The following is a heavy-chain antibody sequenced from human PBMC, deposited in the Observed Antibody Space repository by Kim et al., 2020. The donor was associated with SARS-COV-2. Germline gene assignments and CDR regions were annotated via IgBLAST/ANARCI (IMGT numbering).Heavy chain of an antibody. Sequence: SETLSLTCTVSGASITNYYWSWIRQPPGKGLEWIGFISSSGSTNYSPSLKTRATISGDTSKNQYSLRLTSVTAEDTAVFYCARWWSGHDFWCQGILVTVSS. D-gene: IGHD3-3*01. CDR2: ISSSGST. CDR3: ARWWSGHDF. J-gene: IGHJ4*02. CDR1: GASITNYY. V-gene: IGHV4-59*12.